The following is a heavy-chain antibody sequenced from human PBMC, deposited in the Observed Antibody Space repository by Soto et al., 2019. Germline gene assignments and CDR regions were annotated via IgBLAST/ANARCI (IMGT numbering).Heavy chain of an antibody. CDR2: IIPMFGTT. CDR1: GGTFSSYT. V-gene: IGHV1-69*06. Sequence: QVQLVQSGAEVKKPGSSVKVSCRASGGTFSSYTISWVRQAPGQGLEWMGGIIPMFGTTRYAQKFQGRVTITADKSTNTAYMELSSLRSEDTGVYYCARGGDGYNQAYKYYFDYWGQGTLVTVSS. J-gene: IGHJ4*02. CDR3: ARGGDGYNQAYKYYFDY. D-gene: IGHD5-12*01.